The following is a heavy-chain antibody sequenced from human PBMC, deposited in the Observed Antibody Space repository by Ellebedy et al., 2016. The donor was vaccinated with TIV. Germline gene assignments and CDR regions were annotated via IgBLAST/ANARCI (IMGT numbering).Heavy chain of an antibody. D-gene: IGHD2-15*01. CDR2: ISISGSYM. V-gene: IGHV3-21*01. Sequence: GGSLRLSXAGSGFIFSRYNMNWVRQAPGKGLEWVSSISISGSYMSYADSVKGRFSVSRDNAKNTLYVQMDSLRVEDTAVYYCSRGGYDHAFDIWGQGTMVTVSS. CDR3: SRGGYDHAFDI. J-gene: IGHJ3*02. CDR1: GFIFSRYN.